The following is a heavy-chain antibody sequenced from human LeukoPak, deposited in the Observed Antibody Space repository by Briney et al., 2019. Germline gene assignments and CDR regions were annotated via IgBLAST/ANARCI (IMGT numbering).Heavy chain of an antibody. J-gene: IGHJ4*02. CDR1: GFTFSSYA. CDR3: AKGDSSSWSDTYYFDY. V-gene: IGHV3-23*01. CDR2: ISGGGGST. Sequence: GGSLRLSCAASGFTFSSYAMSWVRQAPGQGLQWVSVISGGGGSTYYSDSAKGRFTISRDNSKNTLYLQMNILRAEDTAVYYCAKGDSSSWSDTYYFDYWGQGTLVTVSS. D-gene: IGHD6-13*01.